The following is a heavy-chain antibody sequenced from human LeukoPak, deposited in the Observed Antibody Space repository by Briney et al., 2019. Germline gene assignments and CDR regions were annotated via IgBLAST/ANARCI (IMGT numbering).Heavy chain of an antibody. CDR1: GYTFTSYD. Sequence: GPSVKVSCKASGYTFTSYDINWVRHATGQWLGWMGWMNPNIGNTGYTQKFQGRVTMTRNTSISTAYMELSSLRSEDTAVYYCARDQDYYGSPGGYWGQGTLVTVSS. CDR2: MNPNIGNT. V-gene: IGHV1-8*01. D-gene: IGHD3-10*01. CDR3: ARDQDYYGSPGGY. J-gene: IGHJ4*02.